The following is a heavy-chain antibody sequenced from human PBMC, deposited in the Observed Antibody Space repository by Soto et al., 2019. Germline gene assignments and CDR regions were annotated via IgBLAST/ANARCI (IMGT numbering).Heavy chain of an antibody. CDR3: VRDLCGQYDF. J-gene: IGHJ4*02. CDR1: GFTITTYW. V-gene: IGHV3-7*01. CDR2: GNEDGSEK. D-gene: IGHD3-16*01. Sequence: PGGSLRLSCAVFGFTITTYWMIWVRQAPGKGLEWVSSGNEDGSEKDYVDSVKGRFTISRDNAKNTLDLQMNSLRVEDTAVYYCVRDLCGQYDFWGQGTLVTVSS.